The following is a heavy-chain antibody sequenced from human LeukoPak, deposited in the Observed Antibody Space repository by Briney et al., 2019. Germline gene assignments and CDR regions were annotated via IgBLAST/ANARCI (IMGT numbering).Heavy chain of an antibody. CDR3: VRHFGYENWFDP. CDR1: GYNFSRYW. V-gene: IGHV5-51*01. CDR2: IYADDSDT. J-gene: IGHJ5*02. Sequence: GESLKISCKGSGYNFSRYWIAWVRQMPGKGLEWVGIIYADDSDTRYSPSFQGQVTISADKSISTAYLHWSSLKASDTAMYYCVRHFGYENWFDPWGQGTLVTVSS. D-gene: IGHD3-10*01.